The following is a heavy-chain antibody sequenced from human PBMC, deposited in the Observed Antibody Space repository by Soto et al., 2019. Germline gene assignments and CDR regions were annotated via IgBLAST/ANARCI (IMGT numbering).Heavy chain of an antibody. J-gene: IGHJ4*02. V-gene: IGHV1-69*01. CDR2: IIPIFGTA. Sequence: QVQLVQSGAEVKKPGSSVKVSCQASGGTFSSYAISWVRQAPGQGLAWMGGIIPIFGTANYAQKFQGRVTITEDESTSTAYMELSSLRSEDTAVYYCARGKDGSDYYFDYWGQGTLVTVSS. D-gene: IGHD3-22*01. CDR1: GGTFSSYA. CDR3: ARGKDGSDYYFDY.